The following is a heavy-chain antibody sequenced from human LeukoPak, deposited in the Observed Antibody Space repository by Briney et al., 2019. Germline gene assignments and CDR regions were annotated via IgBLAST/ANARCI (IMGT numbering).Heavy chain of an antibody. J-gene: IGHJ3*01. CDR2: FYRSGMT. CDR1: DSSISSDSY. V-gene: IGHV4-38-2*01. Sequence: PSETLSLTCPLSDSSISSDSYWGWIRQAPGKGLEWIGSFYRSGMTFYNPSLSTRVTVSLDTSKKHFSLNLSSVTAADTAVYYCARSTAVPRSFDVWGQGTLVTVSS. CDR3: ARSTAVPRSFDV. D-gene: IGHD2-2*01.